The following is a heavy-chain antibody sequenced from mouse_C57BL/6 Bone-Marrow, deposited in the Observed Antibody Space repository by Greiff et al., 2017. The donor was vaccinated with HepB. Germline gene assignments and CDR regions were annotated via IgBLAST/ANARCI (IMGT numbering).Heavy chain of an antibody. CDR3: AREGTTVVAFRYFDV. J-gene: IGHJ1*03. V-gene: IGHV5-16*01. CDR2: INYDGSST. CDR1: GFTFSDYY. Sequence: EVKLQESEGGLVQPGSSMKLSCTASGFTFSDYYMAWVRQVPEKGLEWVANINYDGSSTYYLDSLKSRFIISRDNAKNILYLQMSSLKSEDTATYYCAREGTTVVAFRYFDVWGTGTTVTVSS. D-gene: IGHD1-1*01.